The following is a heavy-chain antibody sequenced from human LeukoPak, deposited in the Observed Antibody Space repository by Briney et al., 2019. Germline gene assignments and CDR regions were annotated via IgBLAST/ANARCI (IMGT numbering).Heavy chain of an antibody. CDR3: AGVFTYKWNHPDWFDP. Sequence: PSQTLSLTCTVSGVSISSVGYCCSSIRPHPGKFLGWIGYINDSGGNYSISSIKSRVTISVDTSKNQFSLKLSSVTAADTAVYYCAGVFTYKWNHPDWFDPWGQGTLVTVSS. CDR1: GVSISSVGYC. D-gene: IGHD1-20*01. V-gene: IGHV4-31*03. CDR2: INDSGGN. J-gene: IGHJ5*02.